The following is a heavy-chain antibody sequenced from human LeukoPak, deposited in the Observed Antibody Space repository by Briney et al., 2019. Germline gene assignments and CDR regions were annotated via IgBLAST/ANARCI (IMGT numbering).Heavy chain of an antibody. CDR3: ARDRYGSASYYKSWFDP. Sequence: SETLSLTCTVSGGSISSYYWSWIRQPAGKGLEWIGRIYTSGSTNYNPSLKSRVTMSVDTSKNQFSLRLSSVTAADTAVYYCARDRYGSASYYKSWFDPWGQGTLVTVSS. V-gene: IGHV4-4*07. D-gene: IGHD3-10*01. CDR2: IYTSGST. J-gene: IGHJ5*02. CDR1: GGSISSYY.